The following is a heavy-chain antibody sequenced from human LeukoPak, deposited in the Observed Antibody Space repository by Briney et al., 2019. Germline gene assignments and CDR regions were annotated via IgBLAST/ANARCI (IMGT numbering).Heavy chain of an antibody. V-gene: IGHV3-30*03. CDR1: GFTFRSKA. J-gene: IGHJ4*02. D-gene: IGHD5-24*01. CDR2: ISYDGNNK. Sequence: GGSLRLSCAASGFTFRSKAMHWVRQAPGKGLEWVAIISYDGNNKYYSDSVKGRFTVSRDNSKNTLYLQMNSLRAVDTAVYYCATQGDGYNFGYYFDDWGQGTLVTVSS. CDR3: ATQGDGYNFGYYFDD.